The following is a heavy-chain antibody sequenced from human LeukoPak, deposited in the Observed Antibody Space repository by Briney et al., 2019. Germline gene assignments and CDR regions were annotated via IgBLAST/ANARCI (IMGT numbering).Heavy chain of an antibody. J-gene: IGHJ3*02. V-gene: IGHV3-23*01. CDR3: AKGRVTMIVVVAFDI. D-gene: IGHD3-22*01. CDR1: GFTFSNYA. Sequence: GSLRLSCAASGFTFSNYAMSWVRQAPGKGREWVAAISGSGLRTYYADSVKGRFTISRDISKNTLYLQMDSLRAEDTAVYYCAKGRVTMIVVVAFDIWGQGTMVTVSS. CDR2: ISGSGLRT.